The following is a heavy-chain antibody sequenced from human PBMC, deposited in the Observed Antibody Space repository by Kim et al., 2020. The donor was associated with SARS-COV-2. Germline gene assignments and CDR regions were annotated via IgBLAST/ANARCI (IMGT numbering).Heavy chain of an antibody. D-gene: IGHD6-13*01. CDR3: ARHHRGSSWFDS. CDR1: GGSISSTTNS. J-gene: IGHJ5*01. CDR2: IDSSGNT. Sequence: SETLSLTCTISGGSISSTTNSWNWFRQPPGDELEWIVGIDSSGNTYYNPSLKGLLTLSAETSKNQFSVNQTSWTAAATAVFYGARHHRGSSWFDSWGRGT. V-gene: IGHV4-39*01.